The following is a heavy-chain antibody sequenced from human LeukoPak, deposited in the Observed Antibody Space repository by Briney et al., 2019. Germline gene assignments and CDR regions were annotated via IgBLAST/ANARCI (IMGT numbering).Heavy chain of an antibody. D-gene: IGHD2-21*02. J-gene: IGHJ4*02. Sequence: PGRSLRLSCAASGFTFSSYAMHWVRQAPGKGLEWVAVISYDGSNKYYADSVKGRFTISRDNSKNTLYLQMNSLRAEDTAVYYRASDSYCGGDCYSANDYWGQGTLVTVSS. V-gene: IGHV3-30-3*01. CDR2: ISYDGSNK. CDR1: GFTFSSYA. CDR3: ASDSYCGGDCYSANDY.